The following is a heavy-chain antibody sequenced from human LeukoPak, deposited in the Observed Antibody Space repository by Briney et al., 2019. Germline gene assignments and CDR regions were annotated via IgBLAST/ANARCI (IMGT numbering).Heavy chain of an antibody. J-gene: IGHJ4*02. CDR2: ISGSGGST. Sequence: GGSLRLSYAASGCTFSSYAMSWVRQAPGKGLERVSAISGSGGSTYYADSVKGRFTISRDNSKNTLYLQMNSLRAEDTAVYYCAKDRGYYDSSVFDYWGQGTLVTVSS. CDR1: GCTFSSYA. V-gene: IGHV3-23*01. CDR3: AKDRGYYDSSVFDY. D-gene: IGHD3-22*01.